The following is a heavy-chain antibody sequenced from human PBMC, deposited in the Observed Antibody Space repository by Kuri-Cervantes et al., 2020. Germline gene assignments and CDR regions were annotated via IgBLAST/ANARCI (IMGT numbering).Heavy chain of an antibody. Sequence: GESLKISCVAPGFTFSSYAMSWVRHAPGKGLEWVSTISGSGDITYYADSVKGRFIIFRDNSKNTLYLQMNSLRAEDTALYYCAIISGRYLERWFDPWGQGTLVTVSS. CDR1: GFTFSSYA. J-gene: IGHJ5*02. V-gene: IGHV3-23*01. D-gene: IGHD1-26*01. CDR3: AIISGRYLERWFDP. CDR2: ISGSGDIT.